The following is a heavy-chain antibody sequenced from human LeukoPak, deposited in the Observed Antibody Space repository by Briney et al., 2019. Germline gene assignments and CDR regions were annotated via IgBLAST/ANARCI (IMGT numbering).Heavy chain of an antibody. CDR3: ARDLEVLGSSSHLTD. Sequence: ASVKVSCKASGYTFTSYGIGWVRQAPGQGLEWMGWISAYNGNTNYAQKLQGRVTMTTDTSTSTAYMELRSLRSDDTAVYYCARDLEVLGSSSHLTDWGQGTLVTVSS. CDR2: ISAYNGNT. J-gene: IGHJ4*02. CDR1: GYTFTSYG. V-gene: IGHV1-18*01. D-gene: IGHD6-13*01.